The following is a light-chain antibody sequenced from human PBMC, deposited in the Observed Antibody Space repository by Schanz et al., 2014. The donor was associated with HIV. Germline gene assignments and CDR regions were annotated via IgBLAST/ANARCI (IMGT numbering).Light chain of an antibody. Sequence: QSVLTQPPSASVTPGQRVTISCSGSRSTLERTPVDWYRHLPGTAPELLIYGNTNRPSGVPDRFTGSKSGSSASLAITGLQAEDEADYFCQSFDSSLSGVVFGGGTKLTVL. CDR1: RSTLERTP. V-gene: IGLV1-40*01. J-gene: IGLJ3*02. CDR2: GNT. CDR3: QSFDSSLSGVV.